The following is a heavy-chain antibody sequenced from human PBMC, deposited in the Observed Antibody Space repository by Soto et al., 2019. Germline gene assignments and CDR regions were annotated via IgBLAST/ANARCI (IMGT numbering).Heavy chain of an antibody. CDR3: ARTRPYLPTD. V-gene: IGHV3-73*01. D-gene: IGHD1-26*01. CDR1: GFTFGASA. J-gene: IGHJ3*01. CDR2: IGSRGETYAT. Sequence: GGSLRLSCSASGFTFGASALQWVRQASGKGLEWLGRIGSRGETYATTYAASVKGRFTISRDDSKKTAYLQMNSLESEDTAVYYCARTRPYLPTDWGQGTMVTVSS.